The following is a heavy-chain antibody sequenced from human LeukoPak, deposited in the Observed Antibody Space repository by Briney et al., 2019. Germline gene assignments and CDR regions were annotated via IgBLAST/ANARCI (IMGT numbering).Heavy chain of an antibody. J-gene: IGHJ5*02. CDR3: ARHLGQMRFDP. D-gene: IGHD3-16*01. V-gene: IGHV4-59*08. Sequence: SETLSLTCTVSGGSISIYYWSWIRQPPGRGLEWIGYIDHSGTTNYNPSLKSRVTISVDTSKNQFSLRVSSVTAADTAVYYCARHLGQMRFDPWGQGTPVTVSS. CDR1: GGSISIYY. CDR2: IDHSGTT.